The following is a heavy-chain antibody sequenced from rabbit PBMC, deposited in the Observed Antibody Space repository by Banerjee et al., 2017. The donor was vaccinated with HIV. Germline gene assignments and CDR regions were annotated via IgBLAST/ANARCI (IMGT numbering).Heavy chain of an antibody. CDR1: GFSLSIYE. CDR2: IYAGSSGST. J-gene: IGHJ4*01. V-gene: IGHV1S40*01. CDR3: ARDLAGVIGWNFGL. D-gene: IGHD4-1*01. Sequence: QSLEESGGGLVKPEGSLTLTCTASGFSLSIYEMCWVRQAPGKGLEWIACIYAGSSGSTYYANWAKGRFTISKTSSTTVTLQMTSLTAADTATYFCARDLAGVIGWNFGLWGPGTLVTVS.